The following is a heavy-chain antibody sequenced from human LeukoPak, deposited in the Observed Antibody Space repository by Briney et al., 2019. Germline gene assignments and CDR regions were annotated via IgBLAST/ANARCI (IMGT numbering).Heavy chain of an antibody. J-gene: IGHJ5*02. CDR1: GGSISSYY. V-gene: IGHV4-59*12. CDR2: IYYNGST. CDR3: ARDRDAMVRGVIIWGGWFDP. D-gene: IGHD3-10*01. Sequence: PSETLSLTCTVSGGSISSYYWSWIRQPPGKGLEWIGYIYYNGSTNYNPSLKSRVTMSVDTSKNQFSLKLSSVTAADTAVYYCARDRDAMVRGVIIWGGWFDPWGQGTLVTVSS.